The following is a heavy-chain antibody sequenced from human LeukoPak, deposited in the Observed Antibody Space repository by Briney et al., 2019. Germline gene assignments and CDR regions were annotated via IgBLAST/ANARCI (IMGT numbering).Heavy chain of an antibody. D-gene: IGHD6-13*01. V-gene: IGHV3-7*01. CDR1: GFTFRRYS. J-gene: IGHJ4*02. CDR3: ARSGYSSSWYMF. CDR2: IKEDGSEI. Sequence: AGGSLRLSCGASGFTFRRYSMSWVRQAPGKGLEWVANIKEDGSEIYYVDSVKGRFTISRDNAKNSLYLQMNSLRAEDTAFYYCARSGYSSSWYMFWGQGSLVTVSS.